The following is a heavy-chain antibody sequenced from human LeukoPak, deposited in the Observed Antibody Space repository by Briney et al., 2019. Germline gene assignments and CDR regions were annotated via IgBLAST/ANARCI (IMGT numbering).Heavy chain of an antibody. V-gene: IGHV4-59*01. D-gene: IGHD1-26*01. CDR2: IYYSGST. J-gene: IGHJ5*02. CDR1: GGSISSYY. Sequence: SETLSLTCTVSGGSISSYYWSWIRQPPGKGLEWIGYIYYSGSTNYNPSLKSRVTISVDTSKNQFSLKLSSVTAADTAVYYCARVSVGAVRYWFDPWGQGILVTVSS. CDR3: ARVSVGAVRYWFDP.